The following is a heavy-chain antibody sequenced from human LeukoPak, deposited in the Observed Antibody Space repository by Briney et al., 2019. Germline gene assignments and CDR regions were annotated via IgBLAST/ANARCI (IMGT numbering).Heavy chain of an antibody. CDR3: AKVPGIFGGANDY. CDR1: GFTFSSYA. Sequence: GGSLRLSCAASGFTFSSYAMSWVRQAPGKGLEWVSAISGSGGSTYYADSVKGRFTISRDNSKNTLYLQMNNLRAEDTAVYYCAKVPGIFGGANDYWGQGTLVTVSS. V-gene: IGHV3-23*01. J-gene: IGHJ4*02. D-gene: IGHD3-16*01. CDR2: ISGSGGST.